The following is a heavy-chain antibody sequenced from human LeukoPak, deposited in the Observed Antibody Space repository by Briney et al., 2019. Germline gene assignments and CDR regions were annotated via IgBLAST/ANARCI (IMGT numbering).Heavy chain of an antibody. CDR1: AFTFSDFA. V-gene: IGHV3-23*01. CDR2: VTNSGNTT. CDR3: ARHRNFGANFAIDY. Sequence: GGSLRLSCAASAFTFSDFAMSWVRQAPGKGLEWVSGVTNSGNTTYYADSVKGRFTISKDNSKSTLHLQLNSLRAEDTAIYFCARHRNFGANFAIDYWGQGTLVTVSS. D-gene: IGHD4/OR15-4a*01. J-gene: IGHJ4*02.